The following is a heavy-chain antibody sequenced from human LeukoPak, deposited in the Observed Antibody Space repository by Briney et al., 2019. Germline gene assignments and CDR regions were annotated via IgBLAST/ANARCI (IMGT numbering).Heavy chain of an antibody. CDR1: GFTFSSYG. V-gene: IGHV3-30*18. CDR2: ISYDGSNK. J-gene: IGHJ6*02. CDR3: AKGPRGGYYYYGMDV. Sequence: PGRSLRLSCAASGFTFSSYGMHWVRQAPGKGLEWVAVISYDGSNKYYADSVKGRFTISRDNSKNTLYLQMNSLRAEDTAVYYCAKGPRGGYYYYGMDVWGQGTTVTVSS. D-gene: IGHD3-10*01.